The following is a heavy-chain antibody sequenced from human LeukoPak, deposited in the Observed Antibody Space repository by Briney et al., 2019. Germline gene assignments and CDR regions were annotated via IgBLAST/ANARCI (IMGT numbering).Heavy chain of an antibody. CDR2: ISSSGST. Sequence: SQTLSLTCTVSGDSISSGDYYWSWIRQPAGKGLEWIGRISSSGSTKYNPSLKSRVTISVDTSKNQFSLNLISVTAADTAVYYCARVRYNWNRDFDYWGQGTLVTVSS. CDR1: GDSISSGDYY. J-gene: IGHJ4*02. V-gene: IGHV4-61*02. CDR3: ARVRYNWNRDFDY. D-gene: IGHD1-20*01.